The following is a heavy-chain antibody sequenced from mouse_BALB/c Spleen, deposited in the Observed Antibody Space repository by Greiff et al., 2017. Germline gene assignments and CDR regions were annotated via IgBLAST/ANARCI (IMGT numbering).Heavy chain of an antibody. CDR2: INPSNGGT. CDR1: GYTFTSYY. D-gene: IGHD2-2*01. CDR3: TRSYGYDPWFAY. V-gene: IGHV1S81*02. J-gene: IGHJ3*01. Sequence: QVQLQQSGAELVKPGASVKLSCKASGYTFTSYYMYWVKQRPGQGLEWIGEINPSNGGTNFNEKFKSKATLTVDKSSSTAYMQLSSLTSEDSAVYYCTRSYGYDPWFAYWGQGTLVTVSA.